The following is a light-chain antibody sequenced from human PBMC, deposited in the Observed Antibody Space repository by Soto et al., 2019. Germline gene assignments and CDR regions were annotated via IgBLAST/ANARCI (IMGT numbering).Light chain of an antibody. J-gene: IGKJ2*01. CDR1: QSVSSN. CDR3: QQYNNWPPYT. V-gene: IGKV3-15*01. CDR2: GAS. Sequence: EIVMTQSPATLSVSPGERATLSCRASQSVSSNLAWYQQKPGQAPRLLIYGASTRATGIPARFSGSGSGTAFTLTLRSLQSEDFAVYYCQQYNNWPPYTFGQGTKLEIK.